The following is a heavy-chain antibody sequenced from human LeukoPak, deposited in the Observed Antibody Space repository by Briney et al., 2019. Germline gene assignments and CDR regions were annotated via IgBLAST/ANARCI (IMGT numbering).Heavy chain of an antibody. D-gene: IGHD6-6*01. CDR3: ARRYSSSVNWFDP. J-gene: IGHJ5*02. V-gene: IGHV4-59*12. Sequence: SETLSLTCTVSGGSISSYYWSWIRQPPGKGLEWIGYIYYSGSTYYNPSLKSRVTISVDTSKNQFSLKLSSVTAADTAVYYCARRYSSSVNWFDPWGQGTLVTVSS. CDR1: GGSISSYY. CDR2: IYYSGST.